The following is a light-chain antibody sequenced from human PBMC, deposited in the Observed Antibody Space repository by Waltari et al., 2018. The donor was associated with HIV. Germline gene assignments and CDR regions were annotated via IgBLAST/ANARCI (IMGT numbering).Light chain of an antibody. V-gene: IGLV3-25*03. CDR3: QSADSSGPYRV. Sequence: SYELTQPPSVSVSPGQTARITCSGDALPKQYAYWYQQKPGQAPGVVIYKDSERPSGIPERFSGTSSGKTVTLTISGVQAEDEADYYCQSADSSGPYRVCGGGTKLTVL. J-gene: IGLJ3*02. CDR2: KDS. CDR1: ALPKQY.